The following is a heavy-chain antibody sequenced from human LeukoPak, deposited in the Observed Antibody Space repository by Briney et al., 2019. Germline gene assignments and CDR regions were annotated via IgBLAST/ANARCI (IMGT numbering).Heavy chain of an antibody. J-gene: IGHJ4*02. V-gene: IGHV4-38-2*02. CDR3: ARRPGNASFDSYGYYYYFDY. CDR1: GYSISSGYY. Sequence: SETLSLTCTVSGYSISSGYYWGWIRQPPGKGLEWIGNIYHSGSTYYNPSLKSRVTISVDTSKNHFSLKLSSVTAADTAVYYCARRPGNASFDSYGYYYYFDYWGQGTLVTVSS. CDR2: IYHSGST. D-gene: IGHD3-22*01.